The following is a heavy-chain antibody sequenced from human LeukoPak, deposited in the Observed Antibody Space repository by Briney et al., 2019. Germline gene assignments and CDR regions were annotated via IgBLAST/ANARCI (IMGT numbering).Heavy chain of an antibody. CDR2: ISGSGNTT. J-gene: IGHJ4*02. CDR3: ATGAGSSWYFYY. Sequence: GSLRLSCAASGFTFSSYAMSWVRQAPGKGLEWVSGISGSGNTTYYADSVKGRFTISRDNSKNTLYLQMNSLRANDTAVYYCATGAGSSWYFYYWGQGIPVTVSS. D-gene: IGHD6-13*01. V-gene: IGHV3-23*01. CDR1: GFTFSSYA.